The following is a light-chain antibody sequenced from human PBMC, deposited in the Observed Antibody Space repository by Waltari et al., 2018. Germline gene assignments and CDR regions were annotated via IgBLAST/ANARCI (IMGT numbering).Light chain of an antibody. CDR1: QGINTF. CDR2: AAS. CDR3: QQLHRYPMT. Sequence: IQLTQSPSSLSASVGDRVAITCRASQGINTFLAWYQQKPGKAPKLLIYAASTSQSGVPSRFSGRGSWKYFTRHLSSLQPEDFATYYCQQLHRYPMTFGRGTKVEIK. V-gene: IGKV1-9*01. J-gene: IGKJ1*01.